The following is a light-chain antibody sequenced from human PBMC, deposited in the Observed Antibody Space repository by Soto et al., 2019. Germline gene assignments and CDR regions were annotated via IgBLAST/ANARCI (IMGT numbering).Light chain of an antibody. CDR1: ASSIAARYD. CDR2: GNN. CDR3: QSYDNSLNEWV. V-gene: IGLV1-40*01. J-gene: IGLJ3*02. Sequence: QSVLTQPPSVSGAPGQRVTISCTGTASSIAARYDVHWYQQIPGKAPKLLIYGNNNRPSGVPDRFSASKSGISASLAITGRQADDEADYYCQSYDNSLNEWVFGGGTKLTVL.